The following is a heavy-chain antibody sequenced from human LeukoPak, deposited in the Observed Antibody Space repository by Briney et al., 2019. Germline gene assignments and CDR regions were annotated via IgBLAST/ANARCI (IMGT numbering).Heavy chain of an antibody. CDR2: ISLSGHT. CDR3: SRESGAFSPFGY. V-gene: IGHV4-4*02. J-gene: IGHJ4*02. CDR1: GGSISRTNW. D-gene: IGHD1-26*01. Sequence: SETLSLTCDVSGGSISRTNWWSWVRQSPGQGLEWIGEISLSGHTNYNPSLQSRVTMSLDEFKNQVSLDLASVTDADTAVYYCSRESGAFSPFGYWGQGTLVTVHS.